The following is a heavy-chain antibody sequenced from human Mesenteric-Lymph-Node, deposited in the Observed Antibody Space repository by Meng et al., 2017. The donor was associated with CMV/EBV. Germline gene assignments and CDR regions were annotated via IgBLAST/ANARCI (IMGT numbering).Heavy chain of an antibody. J-gene: IGHJ4*02. Sequence: QLPEGGARLFEASVKLSRTWSGYSGPFCGYYWGWRRPRPGMGLKWISEINHSGSNNYNPSLRSGVITWVESSKTQFSLKLSFVTAADTAVYYCARHQRWLKSEGGFNYWGQGTLVTVSS. CDR3: ARHQRWLKSEGGFNY. CDR1: SGPFCGYY. D-gene: IGHD4-23*01. CDR2: INHSGSN. V-gene: IGHV4-34*01.